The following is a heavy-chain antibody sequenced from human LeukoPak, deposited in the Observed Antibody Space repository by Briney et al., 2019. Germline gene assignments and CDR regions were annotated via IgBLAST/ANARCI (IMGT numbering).Heavy chain of an antibody. J-gene: IGHJ4*02. V-gene: IGHV4-39*01. CDR1: GDSISRPNYY. CDR2: IHYTGST. Sequence: SETLSLTCSVSGDSISRPNYYWGWIRQSPGKGLEWIGSIHYTGSTYHNPSLKNRVTMSIDTSKNQFSLKVNSVTATDTAVYYCARRDRYSSGQFDHWGQGTLVTVSS. D-gene: IGHD5-18*01. CDR3: ARRDRYSSGQFDH.